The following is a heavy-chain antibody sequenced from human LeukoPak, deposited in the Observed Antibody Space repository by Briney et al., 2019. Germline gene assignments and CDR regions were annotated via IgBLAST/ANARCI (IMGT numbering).Heavy chain of an antibody. V-gene: IGHV1-2*02. CDR2: INPNSGGT. J-gene: IGHJ5*02. CDR1: GYTFTGYY. D-gene: IGHD2-2*01. CDR3: ATSIVVVPAAIRNWFDP. Sequence: ASVKVSCKASGYTFTGYYMHWVRQVPGQGLEWMGWINPNSGGTNYAQKFQGRVTMTRDTSISTAYMELSRLRSDDTAVYYCATSIVVVPAAIRNWFDPWGQGTLVTVSS.